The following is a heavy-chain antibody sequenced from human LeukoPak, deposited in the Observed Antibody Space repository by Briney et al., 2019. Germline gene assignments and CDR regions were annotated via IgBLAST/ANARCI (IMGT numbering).Heavy chain of an antibody. J-gene: IGHJ4*02. D-gene: IGHD3-22*01. CDR1: GYTFTSYG. Sequence: SVKVSCKASGYTFTSYGISWVRQAPGQGLEWMGWISAYNGNTNYAQKLQGRVTMTTDTSTSTAYMELRSLRSDDTAVYYCARGLSAYYDSSGYYGLGYWGQGTLVTVSS. CDR2: ISAYNGNT. CDR3: ARGLSAYYDSSGYYGLGY. V-gene: IGHV1-18*01.